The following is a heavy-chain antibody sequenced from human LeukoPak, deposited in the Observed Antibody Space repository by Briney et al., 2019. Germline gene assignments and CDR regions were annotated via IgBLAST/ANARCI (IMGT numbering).Heavy chain of an antibody. Sequence: GASVKVSCKASGYTFTDYFIHWVRQAPGQGPEWMGWINPKSGGTHYAQRFQGRVTMTRDTSISTAYMELKRLTSDDTAVYDCVKETGRRYFYDSSGHLDYWGQGTLVIVSS. CDR1: GYTFTDYF. CDR2: INPKSGGT. D-gene: IGHD3-22*01. CDR3: VKETGRRYFYDSSGHLDY. V-gene: IGHV1-2*02. J-gene: IGHJ4*02.